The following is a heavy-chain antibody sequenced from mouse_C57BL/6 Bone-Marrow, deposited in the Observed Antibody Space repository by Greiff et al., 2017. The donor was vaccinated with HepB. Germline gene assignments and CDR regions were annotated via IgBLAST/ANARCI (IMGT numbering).Heavy chain of an antibody. CDR3: ARYNTTGGYFDV. Sequence: EVQLVDSGGGLVQPGGSLSLSCAASGFTFTDYYMSWVRQPPGKALEWLGFIRNKANGYTTEYSASVKGRFTISRDNSQSILYLQMNALRAEDSATYYCARYNTTGGYFDVWGTGTTVTVSS. CDR1: GFTFTDYY. J-gene: IGHJ1*03. D-gene: IGHD1-1*01. CDR2: IRNKANGYTT. V-gene: IGHV7-3*01.